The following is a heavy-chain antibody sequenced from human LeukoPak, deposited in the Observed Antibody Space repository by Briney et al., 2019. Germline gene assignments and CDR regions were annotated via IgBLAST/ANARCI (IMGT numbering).Heavy chain of an antibody. CDR1: GFTFSSYW. Sequence: GGSLRLSCAASGFTFSSYWMHWVRQFPGKGLAWVSRINEVGSATSNADSVKGRFTISRDNAKNALYLQMNSLRAEDTAVYYCVRDMFGGRDYWGQGTLVTVSS. J-gene: IGHJ4*02. D-gene: IGHD3-10*02. CDR2: INEVGSAT. V-gene: IGHV3-74*01. CDR3: VRDMFGGRDY.